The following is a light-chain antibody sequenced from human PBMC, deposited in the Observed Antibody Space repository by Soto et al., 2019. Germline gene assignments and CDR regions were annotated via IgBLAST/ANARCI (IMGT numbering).Light chain of an antibody. CDR2: AAS. CDR3: QQYNNGPIT. CDR1: QGISSY. V-gene: IGKV1-9*01. J-gene: IGKJ5*01. Sequence: DIQLTQSPSSLSASVGDRVTITCRVSQGISSYLAWYQQKPGKAPKLLIYAASTLQSGVPSRFSGSGSGTDFTLTISRLEPEDFAVYYCQQYNNGPITFGQGTRLEIK.